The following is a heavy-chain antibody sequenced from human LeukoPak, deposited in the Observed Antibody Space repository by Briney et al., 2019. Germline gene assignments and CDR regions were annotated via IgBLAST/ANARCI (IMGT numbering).Heavy chain of an antibody. V-gene: IGHV3-23*01. J-gene: IGHJ4*01. CDR1: GFTFSDYA. CDR3: ANGNSNSPRDY. D-gene: IGHD2-2*01. CDR2: ISDSGVDT. Sequence: PGGSLRLSCAASGFTFSDYAMSWLRQAPGRGLEWVSAISDSGVDTYYADSVKGRFTMSRDNSKSTLYLQMNRLRGEDTAVYYCANGNSNSPRDYWGHGTLVTVSS.